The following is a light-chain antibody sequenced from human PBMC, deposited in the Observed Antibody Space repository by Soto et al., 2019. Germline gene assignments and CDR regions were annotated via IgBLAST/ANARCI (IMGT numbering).Light chain of an antibody. V-gene: IGKV1-5*03. CDR1: QSISSW. CDR3: QHYNSYSEA. Sequence: DIKMNQSPATLSATVGDSVTITCRASQSISSWLAWYQQKPGKAPKLLIYKASTLKSGVPSRFSGSGSGTEFTLTISSLQPDDFATYYCQHYNSYSEAFGQGTKVDIK. CDR2: KAS. J-gene: IGKJ1*01.